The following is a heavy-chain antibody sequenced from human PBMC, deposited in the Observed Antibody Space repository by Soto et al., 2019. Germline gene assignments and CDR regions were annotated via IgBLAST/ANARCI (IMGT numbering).Heavy chain of an antibody. V-gene: IGHV4-34*01. Sequence: QVQLQQWCAGLLKPSETLSLPCAVYGGSFSGYYWRWIRQPPGKGLEWIGEINHSGSTNYNPSLKSRVTISVDTSMNQSSLKLSSVTDADTAVYYCAREDRSYGLDYWGQGPLVTVSS. CDR2: INHSGST. CDR3: AREDRSYGLDY. J-gene: IGHJ4*02. CDR1: GGSFSGYY. D-gene: IGHD1-26*01.